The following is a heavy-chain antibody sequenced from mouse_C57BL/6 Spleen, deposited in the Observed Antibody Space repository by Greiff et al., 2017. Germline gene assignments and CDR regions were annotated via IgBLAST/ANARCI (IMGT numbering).Heavy chain of an antibody. CDR2: IYPGSGST. CDR3: ARGRDYYGSSGYFDG. Sequence: QVQLQQPGAELVKPGASVKMSCKASGYTFTSYWITWVKQRPGQGLEWIGDIYPGSGSTNYNEKFKSKATLTVDTSSSTAYMQLSSLTSEDAAVYYCARGRDYYGSSGYFDGWGTGTTVTVSS. J-gene: IGHJ1*03. V-gene: IGHV1-55*01. D-gene: IGHD1-1*01. CDR1: GYTFTSYW.